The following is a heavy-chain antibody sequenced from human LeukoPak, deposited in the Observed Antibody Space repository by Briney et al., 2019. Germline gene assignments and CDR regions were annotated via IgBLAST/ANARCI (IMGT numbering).Heavy chain of an antibody. J-gene: IGHJ4*02. V-gene: IGHV3-11*04. D-gene: IGHD3-3*01. CDR2: VSGSGTTI. Sequence: PGGSLRLSCAASGFTFSDYYVSWIRQAPGKGLEWVSYVSGSGTTIYYADSVKGRFTISRNNAKNSLYLQMNSLRAEDTAVYYCASAMSSLANDLGSDFWAQGTLVTGSS. CDR3: ASAMSSLANDLGSDF. CDR1: GFTFSDYY.